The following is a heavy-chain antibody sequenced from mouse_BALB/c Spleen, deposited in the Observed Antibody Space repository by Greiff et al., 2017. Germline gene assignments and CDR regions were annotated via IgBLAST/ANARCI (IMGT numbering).Heavy chain of an antibody. CDR1: GFTFSNYW. Sequence: EVQLVESGGGLVQPGGSMKLSCVASGFTFSNYWMNWVRQSPEKGLEWVAEIRLKSNNYATHYAESVKGRFTISRDDSKSSVYLQMNNLRAEDTGIYYCTRPYYYGSSFDYWGQGTTLTVSS. V-gene: IGHV6-6*02. CDR3: TRPYYYGSSFDY. CDR2: IRLKSNNYAT. J-gene: IGHJ2*01. D-gene: IGHD1-1*01.